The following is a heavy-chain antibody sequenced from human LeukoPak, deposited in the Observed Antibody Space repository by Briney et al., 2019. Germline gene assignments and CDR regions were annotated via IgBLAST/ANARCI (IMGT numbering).Heavy chain of an antibody. CDR2: IYPGDSDT. J-gene: IGHJ1*01. Sequence: GESLTISCKGSGYSFTSYWIGWVRQMPGKGLEWMGVIYPGDSDTRYSPSFQGQVTISADKSISTAYLQWSSLKASDTAMYYCARRSPSEYFQHWGQGTLVTVSS. CDR3: ARRSPSEYFQH. D-gene: IGHD6-19*01. V-gene: IGHV5-51*01. CDR1: GYSFTSYW.